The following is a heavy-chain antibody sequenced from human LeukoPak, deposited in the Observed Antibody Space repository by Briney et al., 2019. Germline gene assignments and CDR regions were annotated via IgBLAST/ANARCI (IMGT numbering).Heavy chain of an antibody. Sequence: SETLSLTCTVSGGSIRSYNWSWIRQPAGKGLEWIGRIYTSGSTNYNPSLKSRVTMSVDTSKNQFSLKLSSVTAADTAVYYCARGGYSSSWYTVAFDIWGQGTMVTVSS. D-gene: IGHD6-13*01. CDR2: IYTSGST. CDR1: GGSIRSYN. CDR3: ARGGYSSSWYTVAFDI. V-gene: IGHV4-4*07. J-gene: IGHJ3*02.